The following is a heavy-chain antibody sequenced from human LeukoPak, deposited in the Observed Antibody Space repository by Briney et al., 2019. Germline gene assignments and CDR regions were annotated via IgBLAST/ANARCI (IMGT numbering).Heavy chain of an antibody. V-gene: IGHV1-3*01. D-gene: IGHD6-6*01. CDR3: ARAPSIAARPYYYYGMDV. CDR2: INAGNGNT. Sequence: ALVKVSCKASGYTFTSYAMHWVRQAPGQRLEWMGWINAGNGNTKYSQKFQGRVTITRDTSASTAYMELSSLRSEDTAVYYCARAPSIAARPYYYYGMDVWGQGTTVTVSS. CDR1: GYTFTSYA. J-gene: IGHJ6*02.